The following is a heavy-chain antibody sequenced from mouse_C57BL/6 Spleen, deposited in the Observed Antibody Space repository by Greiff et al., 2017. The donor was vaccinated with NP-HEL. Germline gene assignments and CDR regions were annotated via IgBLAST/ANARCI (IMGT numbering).Heavy chain of an antibody. J-gene: IGHJ1*03. Sequence: QVQLQQSGPELVKPGASVKISCKASGYAFSSSWMNWVKQRPGKGLEWIGRIYPGDGDTNYNGKFKGKATLTADKSSSTAYMQLSSLTSEDSAVYFCARSGHYWYFDVWGTGTTVTVSS. CDR1: GYAFSSSW. D-gene: IGHD3-1*01. CDR2: IYPGDGDT. V-gene: IGHV1-82*01. CDR3: ARSGHYWYFDV.